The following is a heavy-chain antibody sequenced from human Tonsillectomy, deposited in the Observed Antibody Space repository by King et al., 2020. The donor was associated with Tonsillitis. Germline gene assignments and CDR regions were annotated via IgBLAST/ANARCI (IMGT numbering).Heavy chain of an antibody. Sequence: VQLVESGGGLVQPGRSLRLSCAASGFTFEDHVMHWVRQAPGKGLEWVSVISWNSGSIGYADSVQGRFTISRDNAKNSLYLHMHSLRAQDTALYYCVKGHRYADFPGGYYYHYALDVWGQGIVVTVSS. J-gene: IGHJ6*02. CDR2: ISWNSGSI. CDR3: VKGHRYADFPGGYYYHYALDV. D-gene: IGHD3-16*01. CDR1: GFTFEDHV. V-gene: IGHV3-9*01.